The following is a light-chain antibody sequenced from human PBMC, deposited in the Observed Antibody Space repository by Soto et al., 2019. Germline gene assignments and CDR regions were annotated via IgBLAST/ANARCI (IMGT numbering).Light chain of an antibody. CDR3: QQYGSSPAVT. J-gene: IGKJ4*01. Sequence: EIVLTQSPGTLSLSPGERATLSCRASQSVSSSYLAWYRQKPGQAPRLLLYGASSRATGIPDRFSGSGSGKDFTLTISRLEREEFAVYYCQQYGSSPAVTFGGGTKVEIK. V-gene: IGKV3-20*01. CDR2: GAS. CDR1: QSVSSSY.